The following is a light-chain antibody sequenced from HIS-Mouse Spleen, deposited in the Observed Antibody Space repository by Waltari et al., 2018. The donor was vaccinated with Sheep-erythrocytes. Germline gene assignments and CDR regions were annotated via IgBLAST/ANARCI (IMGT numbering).Light chain of an antibody. CDR2: YSS. Sequence: QSALTQPRSVSGSPGQSVTISCTGTSSDVVGYNYVSWYQQHPGKAPKLIIYYSSKRPSGVPDRFSGSKVGNTASLTSSGLQAEDEAHYYCCSYAGSYNHVFATGTKVTVL. CDR3: CSYAGSYNHV. V-gene: IGLV2-11*01. J-gene: IGLJ1*01. CDR1: SSDVVGYNY.